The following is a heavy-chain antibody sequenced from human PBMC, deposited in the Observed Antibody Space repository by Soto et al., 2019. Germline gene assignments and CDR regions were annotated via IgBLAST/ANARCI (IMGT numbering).Heavy chain of an antibody. Sequence: SETLSLTCAVYGGSFSGYYWSWIRQPPGKGLERIGEINHSGSTNYNPSLKSRVTISVDTSKNQFSLKLSSVTAADTAVYYCARERVGYSSGWYYYYYYGMDVWGQGTTVTVSS. D-gene: IGHD6-19*01. J-gene: IGHJ6*02. CDR2: INHSGST. V-gene: IGHV4-34*01. CDR3: ARERVGYSSGWYYYYYYGMDV. CDR1: GGSFSGYY.